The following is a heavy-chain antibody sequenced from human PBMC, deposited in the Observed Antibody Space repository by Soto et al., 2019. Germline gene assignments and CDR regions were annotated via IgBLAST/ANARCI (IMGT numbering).Heavy chain of an antibody. CDR3: ASVRRVVVAVDAFDF. CDR2: ISYDGSNK. V-gene: IGHV3-30-3*01. CDR1: GFTFSSYA. Sequence: GGSLRLSCAASGFTFSSYAMHWVRQAPGKGLEWVAVISYDGSNKYYADSVKGRFTISRDNSKNTLYLQMNSLRAEDTVVYYCASVRRVVVAVDAFDFWGQGTMVTVSS. J-gene: IGHJ3*01. D-gene: IGHD3-22*01.